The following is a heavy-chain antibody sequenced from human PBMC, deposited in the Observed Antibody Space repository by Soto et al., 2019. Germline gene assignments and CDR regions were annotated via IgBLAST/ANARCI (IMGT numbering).Heavy chain of an antibody. V-gene: IGHV3-7*01. CDR2: VKQDGSEK. CDR1: GFTFSSYW. Sequence: HPGGSLRLSCAASGFTFSSYWMSWVRQAPGKGLEWVANVKQDGSEKYYVDSVKGRFTISRDNAKNSLYLQMNSLRAEDTAVYYCAREVDSSGYVGYYYGMDVWGQGTTVTVSS. D-gene: IGHD3-22*01. CDR3: AREVDSSGYVGYYYGMDV. J-gene: IGHJ6*02.